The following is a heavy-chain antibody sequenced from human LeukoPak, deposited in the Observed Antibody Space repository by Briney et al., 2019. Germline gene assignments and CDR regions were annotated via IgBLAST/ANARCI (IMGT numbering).Heavy chain of an antibody. V-gene: IGHV6-1*01. CDR2: TYYRSKWYN. Sequence: SQTLSLTCAISGDSVSSNSAAWNWIRQSPSRGLEWLGRTYYRSKWYNDYAVSVKSRITINPDTSKNQFSLQLNSVTPEDTAVYYCGRDLESYSSSWYYFDYWGQGTLVTVSP. D-gene: IGHD6-13*01. CDR3: GRDLESYSSSWYYFDY. J-gene: IGHJ4*02. CDR1: GDSVSSNSAA.